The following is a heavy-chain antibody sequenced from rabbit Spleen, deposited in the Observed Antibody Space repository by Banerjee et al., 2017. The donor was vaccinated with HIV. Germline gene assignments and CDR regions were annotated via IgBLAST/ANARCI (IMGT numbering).Heavy chain of an antibody. D-gene: IGHD1-1*01. V-gene: IGHV1S40*01. CDR1: GFSFSSSDY. Sequence: QSLEESGGDLVKPGASLTLTCTASGFSFSSSDYMCWVRQAPGKGLEWVVCIDAGSSGFPYFASWAKGRFTISKTSSTTVTLQMTSLTAADTATYFCARVPASSSGYYWNDYFNLWGPGTLVTVS. CDR2: IDAGSSGFP. J-gene: IGHJ4*01. CDR3: ARVPASSSGYYWNDYFNL.